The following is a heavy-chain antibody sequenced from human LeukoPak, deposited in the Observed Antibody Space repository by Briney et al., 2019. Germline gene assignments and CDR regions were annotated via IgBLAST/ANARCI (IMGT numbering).Heavy chain of an antibody. Sequence: NPGGSLRLACAASGFTFSSYSMNWVRQAPGKGLEWVSSISSSSSYIYYADSVKGRFTISRDNAKNSLYLQMNSLRAEDTAVYYCARGESNYFDYWGQGTLVTVSS. J-gene: IGHJ4*02. V-gene: IGHV3-21*01. D-gene: IGHD2-21*01. CDR3: ARGESNYFDY. CDR2: ISSSSSYI. CDR1: GFTFSSYS.